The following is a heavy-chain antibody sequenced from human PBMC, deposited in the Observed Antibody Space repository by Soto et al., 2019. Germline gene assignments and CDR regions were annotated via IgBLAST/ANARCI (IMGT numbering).Heavy chain of an antibody. CDR1: GYTFTRYD. V-gene: IGHV1-8*01. Sequence: QVKLVQSGAEVKKPGASVKVSCKTSGYTFTRYDINWVRQAPGQGLEWMGWMNPKSGYTGYAQKFQGRVTMTRDTSISTAYMELSSLRSEDTAVYYCARTDGDLDYWGQGTLVTVSS. J-gene: IGHJ4*02. CDR2: MNPKSGYT. D-gene: IGHD4-17*01. CDR3: ARTDGDLDY.